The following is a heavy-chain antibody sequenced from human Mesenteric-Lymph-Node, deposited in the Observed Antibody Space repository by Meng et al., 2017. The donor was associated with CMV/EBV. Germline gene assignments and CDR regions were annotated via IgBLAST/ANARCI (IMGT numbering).Heavy chain of an antibody. D-gene: IGHD6-19*01. CDR1: GGSNSSSSYY. Sequence: SETLSLTCTVSGGSNSSSSYYWGWIRQPPGKGLEWIGSIYYSGSTYYNPSLKSRVTISVDTSKNQFSLKLSSVTAADTAVYYCARETKTPGYSSGWPYYFDYWGQGTLVTVSS. V-gene: IGHV4-39*07. J-gene: IGHJ4*02. CDR2: IYYSGST. CDR3: ARETKTPGYSSGWPYYFDY.